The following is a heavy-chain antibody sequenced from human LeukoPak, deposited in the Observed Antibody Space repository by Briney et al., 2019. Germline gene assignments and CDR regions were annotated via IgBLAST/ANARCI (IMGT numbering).Heavy chain of an antibody. D-gene: IGHD6-6*01. Sequence: GGSLRLSCAASGFTFSSYGMHWVRQAPGKGLEWVAVISYDGSNKYYADSVKGRFTISRDNSKNTLYLQMNSLRAEDTAVYYCATHGDSSSSFKAWGQGTMVTVSS. CDR2: ISYDGSNK. J-gene: IGHJ3*01. CDR3: ATHGDSSSSFKA. CDR1: GFTFSSYG. V-gene: IGHV3-30*03.